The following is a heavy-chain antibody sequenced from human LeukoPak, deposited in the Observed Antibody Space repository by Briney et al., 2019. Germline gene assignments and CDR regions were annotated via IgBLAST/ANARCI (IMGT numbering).Heavy chain of an antibody. CDR1: GYTFTSYA. J-gene: IGHJ6*02. CDR3: AFSSSWTDYYYGMDV. CDR2: INTNTGNP. D-gene: IGHD6-13*01. V-gene: IGHV7-4-1*02. Sequence: ASVKVSCKASGYTFTSYAMNWVRQAPGQGLEWMGWINTNTGNPTYAQGFTGRFVFSLDTSVSTAYLQISSLKAEDTAVYYCAFSSSWTDYYYGMDVWGQGTTVTVSS.